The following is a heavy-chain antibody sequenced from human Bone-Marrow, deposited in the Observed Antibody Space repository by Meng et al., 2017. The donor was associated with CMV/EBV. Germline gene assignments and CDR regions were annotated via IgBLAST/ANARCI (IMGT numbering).Heavy chain of an antibody. CDR2: IRSRAYGGTP. CDR1: GFTFGDYA. J-gene: IGHJ4*02. Sequence: GESLKISCTASGFTFGDYAMSWVRQAPGKGLEWMGFIRSRAYGGTPEYAASVKGRFTISRDDSKSIAYLQINSLKTEDTAMFYCTRSYTTSRDYHFDYWGQGTLVTVSS. CDR3: TRSYTTSRDYHFDY. V-gene: IGHV3-49*04. D-gene: IGHD3-16*02.